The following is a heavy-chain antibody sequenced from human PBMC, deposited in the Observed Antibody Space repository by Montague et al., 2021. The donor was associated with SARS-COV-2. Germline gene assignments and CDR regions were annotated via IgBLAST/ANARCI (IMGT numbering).Heavy chain of an antibody. CDR3: VRDRGDIYGGNSAWFDP. Sequence: SETLSLTCTVSGASISTGSDYWTWIRQRPGRGLEWIGNFYYSGGSTYNPSLKSRVTISADTSKNLFSLTLKSVTASDTAVYYCVRDRGDIYGGNSAWFDPWGQGTLVTASS. CDR2: FYYSGGS. J-gene: IGHJ5*02. D-gene: IGHD4-23*01. CDR1: GASISTGSDY. V-gene: IGHV4-61*03.